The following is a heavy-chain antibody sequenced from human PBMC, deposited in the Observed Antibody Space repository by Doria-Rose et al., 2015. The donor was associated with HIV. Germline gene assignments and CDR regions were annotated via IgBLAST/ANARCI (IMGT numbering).Heavy chain of an antibody. CDR3: VRGWGRWFNN. V-gene: IGHV4-34*01. CDR2: FNPWGGP. J-gene: IGHJ4*02. Sequence: QVQLQQWGAGLLKPSETLSLTCAVYGGSLSGFYWSWVRQPPGKGLEGIGEFNPWGGPNYKPSLKSRVTISVDTSKNQFSLKLTSVTAADTAVYYCVRGWGRWFNNWGQGTLVTVSS. CDR1: GGSLSGFY. D-gene: IGHD3-16*01.